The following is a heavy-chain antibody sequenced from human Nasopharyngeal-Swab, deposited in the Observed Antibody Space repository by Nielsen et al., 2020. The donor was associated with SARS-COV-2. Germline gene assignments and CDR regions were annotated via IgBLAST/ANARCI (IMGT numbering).Heavy chain of an antibody. CDR1: GFTFSSYA. Sequence: GESLKISCAASGFTFSSYAMHWVRQAPGKGLEWVAVISYDGSNKYYADSVKGRFTISRDNSKNSLYLQMNSLRAEDTAVYYCARDLPARTAVAGTDYFDYWGQGTLVTVSS. CDR2: ISYDGSNK. D-gene: IGHD6-19*01. CDR3: ARDLPARTAVAGTDYFDY. V-gene: IGHV3-30-3*01. J-gene: IGHJ4*02.